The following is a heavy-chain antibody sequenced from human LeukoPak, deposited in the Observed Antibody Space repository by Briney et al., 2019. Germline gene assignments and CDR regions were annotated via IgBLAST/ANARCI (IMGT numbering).Heavy chain of an antibody. V-gene: IGHV3-48*01. D-gene: IGHD6-13*01. J-gene: IGHJ4*02. Sequence: PGGSLRLSWAASGFTFSSYSMNWVRQAPGKGLEWVSYISSSSSTIYYADSVKGRFTISRDNAKNSLYLQMNSLRAEDTAVYYCARDRAGPHFDYWGQGTLVTVSS. CDR3: ARDRAGPHFDY. CDR2: ISSSSSTI. CDR1: GFTFSSYS.